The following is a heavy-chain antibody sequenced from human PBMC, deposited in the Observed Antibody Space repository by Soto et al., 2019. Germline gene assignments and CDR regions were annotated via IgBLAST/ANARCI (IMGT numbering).Heavy chain of an antibody. CDR1: GFTFSSYG. V-gene: IGHV3-33*01. CDR2: IWYDGSNK. CDR3: ARRNYDILTGEVRYYYYGMDV. J-gene: IGHJ6*02. Sequence: PGGSLRLSCAASGFTFSSYGMHWVRQAPGKGLERVAVIWYDGSNKYYADSVKGRFTISRDNSKNTLYLQMNSLRAEDTAVYYCARRNYDILTGEVRYYYYGMDVWGQGTTVTVSS. D-gene: IGHD3-9*01.